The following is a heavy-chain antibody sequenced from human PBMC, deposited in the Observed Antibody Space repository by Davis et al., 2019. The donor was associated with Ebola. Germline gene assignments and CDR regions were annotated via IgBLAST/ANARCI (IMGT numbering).Heavy chain of an antibody. V-gene: IGHV3-23*01. CDR1: GFTFSNYA. CDR2: ITSSGGGT. Sequence: GGSLRLSCAASGFTFSNYAMTWARQAPGKGLEWVSAITSSGGGTYYADSVKGRFTISRDNSKNTLYLQMNSLRVEDTAVYYCAKGGSGWPSDYSYGMSVWGKGTTVTVSS. CDR3: AKGGSGWPSDYSYGMSV. J-gene: IGHJ6*04. D-gene: IGHD6-19*01.